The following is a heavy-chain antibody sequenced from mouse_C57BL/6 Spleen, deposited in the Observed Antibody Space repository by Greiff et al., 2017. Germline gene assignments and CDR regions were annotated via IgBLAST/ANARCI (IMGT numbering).Heavy chain of an antibody. V-gene: IGHV1-22*01. Sequence: DVQLQESGPELVKPGASVKMSCKASGYTFTDYNMHWVKQSHGKSLEWIGYINPSNGGTSYNQKFKGKATLTVNKSSSTAYMELRSLTSEDSAVYYCARGGLYAMDYWGQGTSVTVSS. CDR2: INPSNGGT. CDR1: GYTFTDYN. J-gene: IGHJ4*01. CDR3: ARGGLYAMDY.